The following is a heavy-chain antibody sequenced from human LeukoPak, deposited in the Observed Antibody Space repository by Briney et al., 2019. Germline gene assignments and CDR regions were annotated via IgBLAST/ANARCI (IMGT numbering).Heavy chain of an antibody. CDR2: IIPIFGTA. V-gene: IGHV1-69*13. D-gene: IGHD2-2*01. CDR1: GGTFSSYA. Sequence: GASVKVSCKASGGTFSSYAISWVRQAPGQGLEWMGGIIPIFGTANYAQKFQGRVTITADESTSTAYMELSSLRSEDTAVYYCATGEEYCSSISCRNWLDPWGQGTLVTVSS. J-gene: IGHJ5*02. CDR3: ATGEEYCSSISCRNWLDP.